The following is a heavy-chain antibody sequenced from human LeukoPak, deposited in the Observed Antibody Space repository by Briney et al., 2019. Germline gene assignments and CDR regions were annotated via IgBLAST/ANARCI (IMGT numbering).Heavy chain of an antibody. Sequence: GGSLRLSCAASGFTFSRYNMNWVRQAPGKGLEWVSYTGSSTSPIYYADSVKGRFTISRDNAKNSLYLQMNSLRDEDTAVYYCARDYYASGSYPFDYWGQGTLVTVSS. D-gene: IGHD3-10*01. CDR1: GFTFSRYN. CDR2: TGSSTSPI. CDR3: ARDYYASGSYPFDY. V-gene: IGHV3-48*02. J-gene: IGHJ4*02.